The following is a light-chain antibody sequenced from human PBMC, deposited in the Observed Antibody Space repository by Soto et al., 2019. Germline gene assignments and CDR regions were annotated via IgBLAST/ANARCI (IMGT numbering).Light chain of an antibody. Sequence: QSVLTQPASVSGSLGQSITISCTRTISDIGSYHYVSWYQHHPGKAPKLIIYEVTNRPSGVSNRFSGSKSGNTASLTISGLQAEDEADYYCSSYTTTSTTFGGGTKVTVL. V-gene: IGLV2-14*01. CDR3: SSYTTTSTT. CDR1: ISDIGSYHY. CDR2: EVT. J-gene: IGLJ3*02.